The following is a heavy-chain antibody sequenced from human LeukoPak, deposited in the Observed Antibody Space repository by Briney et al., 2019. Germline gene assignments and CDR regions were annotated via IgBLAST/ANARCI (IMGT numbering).Heavy chain of an antibody. CDR2: ISAYTGNT. D-gene: IGHD3-10*01. Sequence: ASVKVSCKASGYTFTSYGISWVRQAPGQGLEWMGWISAYTGNTNYAQKLQGRVTMTTDTSTSTAYMELRSLRSDDTAVYYCARVPYYLNYYYYYMDVWGKGTTVTVSS. J-gene: IGHJ6*03. CDR3: ARVPYYLNYYYYYMDV. V-gene: IGHV1-18*01. CDR1: GYTFTSYG.